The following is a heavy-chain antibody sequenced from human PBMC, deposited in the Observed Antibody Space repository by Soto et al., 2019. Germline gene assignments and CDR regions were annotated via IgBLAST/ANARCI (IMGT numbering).Heavy chain of an antibody. V-gene: IGHV1-69*12. Sequence: QVQLVQSGAEVKKPGSSVKVSCKASGGTFSSYAISWVRQAPGQGLEWMGGIIPILGTANYAQKFQCRVTIAADDSPRTAYMELSSLRSEDTAVYYCARVPSSYDSSGYYSFGWYFDLWGRGTLVTVSS. CDR1: GGTFSSYA. J-gene: IGHJ2*01. CDR3: ARVPSSYDSSGYYSFGWYFDL. CDR2: IIPILGTA. D-gene: IGHD3-22*01.